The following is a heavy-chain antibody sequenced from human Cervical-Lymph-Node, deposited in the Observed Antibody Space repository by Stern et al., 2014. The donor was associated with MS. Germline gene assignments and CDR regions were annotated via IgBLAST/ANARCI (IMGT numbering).Heavy chain of an antibody. CDR3: ARRPVADGYNYPFDY. J-gene: IGHJ4*02. D-gene: IGHD5-24*01. CDR1: GYSFTSYW. CDR2: IYPGDSDT. V-gene: IGHV5-51*03. Sequence: EVQLVESGAEVKKPGESLKISCKGSGYSFTSYWIGWVRQMPGKGLEWMGIIYPGDSDTRYRQYFQGQVPISADKSISTAYLQWISLKASDTAMYYCARRPVADGYNYPFDYWGQGTLVTVSS.